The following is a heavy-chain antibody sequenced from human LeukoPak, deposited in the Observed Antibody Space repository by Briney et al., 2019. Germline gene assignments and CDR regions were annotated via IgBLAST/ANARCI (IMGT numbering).Heavy chain of an antibody. Sequence: GESLKISCKGSGYSFTDYRIGWVRHMPGKGLEWMGIIYPGDSDTRYSPSFQGQVTISADKSISTAYLQWSSLKASDTAMYYCARHRGSSGWFNWFDPWGQGTLVTVSS. J-gene: IGHJ5*02. D-gene: IGHD6-19*01. V-gene: IGHV5-51*01. CDR2: IYPGDSDT. CDR1: GYSFTDYR. CDR3: ARHRGSSGWFNWFDP.